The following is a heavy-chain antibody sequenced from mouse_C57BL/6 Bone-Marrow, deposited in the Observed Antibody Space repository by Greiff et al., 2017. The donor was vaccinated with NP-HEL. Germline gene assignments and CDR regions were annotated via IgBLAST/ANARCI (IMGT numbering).Heavy chain of an antibody. CDR2: VYPGSGSI. Sequence: VQLQQSGAELVKPGASVKLSCKASGYTFTEYTIHWVKQRSGQGLEWIGWVYPGSGSIKYNEKFKDKATLTADKSSSTVYMELSRLTSEDSAVYFCARHEENNNSTGYGGYSFDYWGQGTTLTVSS. CDR1: GYTFTEYT. D-gene: IGHD3-2*02. J-gene: IGHJ2*01. V-gene: IGHV1-62-2*01. CDR3: ARHEENNNSTGYGGYSFDY.